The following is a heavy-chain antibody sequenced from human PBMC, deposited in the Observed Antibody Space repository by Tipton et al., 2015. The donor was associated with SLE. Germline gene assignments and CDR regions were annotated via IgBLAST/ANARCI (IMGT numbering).Heavy chain of an antibody. CDR3: ARKVNGQRWLQWGAFDI. D-gene: IGHD5-24*01. V-gene: IGHV4-4*02. CDR2: IYYSGST. J-gene: IGHJ3*02. CDR1: GGSISSNNW. Sequence: GLVKPSGTLSLTCAVSGGSISSNNWWSWVRQPPGKGLEWIGYIYYSGSTNYNPSLKSRVTISVDTSKNQFSLKLSSVTAADTAVYYCARKVNGQRWLQWGAFDIWGQGTMVTVSS.